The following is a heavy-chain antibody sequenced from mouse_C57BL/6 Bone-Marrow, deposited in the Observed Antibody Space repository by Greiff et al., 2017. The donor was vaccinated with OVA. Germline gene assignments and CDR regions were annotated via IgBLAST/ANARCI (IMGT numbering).Heavy chain of an antibody. J-gene: IGHJ2*01. CDR2: INPGSGGT. D-gene: IGHD2-4*01. CDR1: GYAFTNYL. Sequence: VQLVESGAELVRPGTSVKVSCKASGYAFTNYLIEWVKQRPGQGLEWIGVINPGSGGTNYNEKFKGKATLTADKSSSTAYMQLSSLTSEDSAVYFCARSYYDYAFDYWGQGTTLTVSS. V-gene: IGHV1-54*01. CDR3: ARSYYDYAFDY.